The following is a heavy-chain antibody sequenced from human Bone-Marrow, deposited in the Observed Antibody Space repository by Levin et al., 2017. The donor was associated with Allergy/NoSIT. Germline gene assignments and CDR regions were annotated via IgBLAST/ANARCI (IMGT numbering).Heavy chain of an antibody. V-gene: IGHV4-30-2*01. CDR3: ARGGVYYDGSVEIDFDH. Sequence: PSETLSLTCTVSGGSISSGDHSWSWIRQPPGKGLEWIGYIHYSGSPYYNPSLKTPVTISGDRSKNQISLRLESVTAADTAVYYCARGGVYYDGSVEIDFDHWGQGILVTVSS. D-gene: IGHD3-22*01. CDR1: GGSISSGDHS. CDR2: IHYSGSP. J-gene: IGHJ4*02.